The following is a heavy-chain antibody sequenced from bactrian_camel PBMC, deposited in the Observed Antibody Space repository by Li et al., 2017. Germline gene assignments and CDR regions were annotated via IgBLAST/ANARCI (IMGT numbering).Heavy chain of an antibody. V-gene: IGHV3S55*01. J-gene: IGHJ4*01. CDR2: IDSDGTT. Sequence: HVQLVESGGGSVQAGGSLTLSCSASGFTDPSYCVGWFRQAPGEAREDVAHIDSDGTTAYADSVKGRFTISQDNAKNTVYLQMNSLKPEDTAVYYCAADSVRLSGSYSDYVPLPKCLVDAPFYWARGPRSPSP. D-gene: IGHD4*01. CDR1: GFTDPSYC.